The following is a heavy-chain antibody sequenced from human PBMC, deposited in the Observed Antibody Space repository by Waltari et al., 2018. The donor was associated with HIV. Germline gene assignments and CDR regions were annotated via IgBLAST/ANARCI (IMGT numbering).Heavy chain of an antibody. D-gene: IGHD1-26*01. J-gene: IGHJ4*02. CDR3: AREIVGATSRHDY. CDR1: GGSISSGSYY. CDR2: IYTSGST. Sequence: QVQLQESGPGLVKPSQTLSLTCTVSGGSISSGSYYWSWIRQPAGKGLEWIGRIYTSGSTNYNPSRSSRVTISVDTSNNPFSLKLSSVTAADTAVYYCAREIVGATSRHDYWGQGTLVTVSS. V-gene: IGHV4-61*02.